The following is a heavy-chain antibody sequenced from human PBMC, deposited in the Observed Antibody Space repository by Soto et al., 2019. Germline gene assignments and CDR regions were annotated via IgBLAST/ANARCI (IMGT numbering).Heavy chain of an antibody. CDR1: GYTFTSYD. CDR2: MNPNSGNT. V-gene: IGHV1-8*01. J-gene: IGHJ4*02. Sequence: QVQLVQSGAEVKKPGASVKVSCKASGYTFTSYDVNWVRQATGQGLEWMGWMNPNSGNTGYAQKFQGRVTMTRNTSISTAYMERSGLKSEDTAVYYCARELTMIVDNWGQGPLVAVSS. D-gene: IGHD3-22*01. CDR3: ARELTMIVDN.